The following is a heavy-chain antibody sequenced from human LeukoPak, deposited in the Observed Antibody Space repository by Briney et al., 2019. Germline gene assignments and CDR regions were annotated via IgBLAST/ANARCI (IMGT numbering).Heavy chain of an antibody. D-gene: IGHD4-17*01. CDR1: GESFSGYY. V-gene: IGHV4-34*01. Sequence: SETLSLTCAVYGESFSGYYWSWIRQPPGKGLEWIGEINHSGSTTYNPSLKSRVTISVDTSKNQFSLKLSSVTAADTAVYYCARTTVTTSGAFDIWGQGTMVTVSS. CDR2: INHSGST. CDR3: ARTTVTTSGAFDI. J-gene: IGHJ3*02.